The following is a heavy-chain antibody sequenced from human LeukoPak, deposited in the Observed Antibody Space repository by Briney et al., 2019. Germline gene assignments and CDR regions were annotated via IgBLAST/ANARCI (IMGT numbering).Heavy chain of an antibody. Sequence: ASVKVSCKASGYTFTSYYMHWVRQAPGQGLERMGIINPSGGSTSYAQKFQGRVTMTRDMSTSTVYMELSSLRSEDTAVYYCARAREVVRFDPWGQGTLVTVSS. CDR2: INPSGGST. V-gene: IGHV1-46*01. CDR1: GYTFTSYY. J-gene: IGHJ5*02. D-gene: IGHD2-2*01. CDR3: ARAREVVRFDP.